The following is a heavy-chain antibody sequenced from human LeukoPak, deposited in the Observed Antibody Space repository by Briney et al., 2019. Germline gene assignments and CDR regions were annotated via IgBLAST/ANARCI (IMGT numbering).Heavy chain of an antibody. D-gene: IGHD4-17*01. CDR1: GYTFTGFY. CDR3: ARGDDDYGDYAPHTYDY. CDR2: IIPIFGTA. V-gene: IGHV1-69*06. Sequence: SVKVSCKASGYTFTGFYIHWVRQAPGQGLEWMGGIIPIFGTANYAQKFQGRVTITADKSTSTAYMELSRLRSEDTAVYYCARGDDDYGDYAPHTYDYWGQGTLVTVSS. J-gene: IGHJ4*02.